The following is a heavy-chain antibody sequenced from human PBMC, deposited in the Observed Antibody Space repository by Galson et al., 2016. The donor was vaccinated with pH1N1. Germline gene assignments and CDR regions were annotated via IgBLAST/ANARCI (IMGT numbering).Heavy chain of an antibody. Sequence: SVKVSCKGSGYTFTNFYIHWVRQAPGQGLEWLGIINPDAGNTNYLQKFQGRVTMTRDTSTSTVYMELSSLRSEDTAVYFCARELKGGFFDYWGQGTLVTVSS. CDR2: INPDAGNT. D-gene: IGHD3-16*01. CDR1: GYTFTNFY. J-gene: IGHJ4*02. V-gene: IGHV1-46*01. CDR3: ARELKGGFFDY.